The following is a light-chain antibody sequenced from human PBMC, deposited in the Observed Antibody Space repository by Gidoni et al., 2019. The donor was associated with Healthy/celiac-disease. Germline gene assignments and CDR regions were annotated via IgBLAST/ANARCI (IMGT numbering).Light chain of an antibody. CDR3: QQYYTTPCT. CDR2: WGS. Sequence: DIVMTQSPDSLAVSLGERATINCKSSRSVLYSANNKNYLAWYQQKPGQPPKLLIYWGSTRESGVPDRFSGSGSGTDFTLTISSLQAEDVAVYYCQQYYTTPCTFGQGTKVEIK. J-gene: IGKJ2*02. V-gene: IGKV4-1*01. CDR1: RSVLYSANNKNY.